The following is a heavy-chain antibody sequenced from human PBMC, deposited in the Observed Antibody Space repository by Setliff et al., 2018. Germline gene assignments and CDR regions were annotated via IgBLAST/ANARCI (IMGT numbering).Heavy chain of an antibody. CDR1: GYSISSGYI. D-gene: IGHD2-21*02. J-gene: IGHJ4*02. V-gene: IGHV4-38-2*02. CDR3: ARDLGHGGDSDY. CDR2: IGHTGSI. Sequence: SETLSLTCTVSGYSISSGYIWGWIRQPPGKGLEWVGNIGHTGSINYNPSLKRRLTISRDTSKNQVSLKLNSVTATDPAVYYCARDLGHGGDSDYWGQGILVTVSS.